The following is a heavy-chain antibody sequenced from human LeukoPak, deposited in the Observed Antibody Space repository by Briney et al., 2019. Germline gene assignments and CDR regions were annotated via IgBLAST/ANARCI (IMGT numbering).Heavy chain of an antibody. V-gene: IGHV5-51*01. CDR1: GCSFTSYW. J-gene: IGHJ4*02. CDR3: ALHPAQGSGSLDF. CDR2: IYPGDSDT. Sequence: GESLKISCKGSGCSFTSYWIGWVRQMPGKGLEWMGSIYPGDSDTRYSPSFQGQVTISADKSISTAYLQWSSLKASDTAIYYCALHPAQGSGSLDFWGQGTLVTVSS. D-gene: IGHD3-10*01.